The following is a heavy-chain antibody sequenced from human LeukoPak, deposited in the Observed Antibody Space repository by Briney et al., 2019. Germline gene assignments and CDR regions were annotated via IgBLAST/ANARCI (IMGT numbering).Heavy chain of an antibody. Sequence: WASVKVSCKASGYTFTGYYMHWVRQAPGQGLEWMGWINPNSGGTNYAQKFQGRVTMTRDTSISTAYMELSRLRSDDTAVYYCAVIESVRLIYSGYELFDYWGQGTLVTVSS. CDR2: INPNSGGT. J-gene: IGHJ4*02. CDR3: AVIESVRLIYSGYELFDY. CDR1: GYTFTGYY. D-gene: IGHD5-12*01. V-gene: IGHV1-2*02.